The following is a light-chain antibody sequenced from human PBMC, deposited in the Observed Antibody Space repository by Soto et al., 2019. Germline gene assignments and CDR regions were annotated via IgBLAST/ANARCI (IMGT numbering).Light chain of an antibody. CDR2: VGTGGIVG. J-gene: IGLJ2*01. V-gene: IGLV9-49*02. Sequence: QSVLTQPPSASASLGASVTLTCTLSSGYSKYKVDWYQQGPGKGPRFVMLVGTGGIVGSKGDEIPDLFSVLGSGLNRYLNIKNIQEEDESNYNCGADLGNWSKYVLFGGGTKLTVL. CDR1: SGYSKYK. CDR3: GADLGNWSKYVL.